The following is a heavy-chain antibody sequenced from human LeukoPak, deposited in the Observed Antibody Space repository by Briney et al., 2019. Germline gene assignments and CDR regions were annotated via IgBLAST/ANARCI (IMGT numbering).Heavy chain of an antibody. V-gene: IGHV4-59*08. CDR3: ARLNEYSSSSGAAYGMDV. Sequence: PSETLSLTCIVSGGSISTYYWSWIRQPPGKGLEWIGYIYYSGSTNYNPSLKSRVTISVDTSKNQFSLKLSSVTAADTAVYYCARLNEYSSSSGAAYGMDVWGQGTTVTVSS. CDR2: IYYSGST. J-gene: IGHJ6*02. D-gene: IGHD6-6*01. CDR1: GGSISTYY.